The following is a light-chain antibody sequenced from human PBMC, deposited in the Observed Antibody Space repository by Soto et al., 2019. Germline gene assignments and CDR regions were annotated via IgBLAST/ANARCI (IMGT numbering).Light chain of an antibody. J-gene: IGKJ4*01. CDR2: DAS. CDR1: QSTSDY. CDR3: QQRVNWPPT. V-gene: IGKV3-11*01. Sequence: ETEMPQAPTRLSWFPGERPTPSCRAGQSTSDYLAWYQQKPGQPPRLLIFDASNRVTGVPARFSASESGTDVTLIISNLQPEAFAAYYCQQRVNWPPTCGGGTKVDIK.